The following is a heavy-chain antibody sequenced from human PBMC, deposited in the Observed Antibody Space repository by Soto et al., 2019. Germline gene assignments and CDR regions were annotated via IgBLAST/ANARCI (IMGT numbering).Heavy chain of an antibody. CDR2: IHYTGSI. CDR3: ARGHLLTPSIALGELSSIGPNFDY. V-gene: IGHV4-34*01. D-gene: IGHD3-16*02. J-gene: IGHJ4*02. Sequence: PGKGLEWIGYIHYTGSISYNPSLQSRVTISVDTSKNQFSLKLSSVTAADTAVYYCARGHLLTPSIALGELSSIGPNFDYWGQGTLVTGSS.